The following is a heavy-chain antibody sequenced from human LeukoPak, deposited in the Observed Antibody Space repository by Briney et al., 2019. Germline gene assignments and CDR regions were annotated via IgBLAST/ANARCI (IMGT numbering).Heavy chain of an antibody. CDR3: ARALNGFDI. J-gene: IGHJ3*02. CDR2: IYSGGGI. CDR1: GLIVSSNY. V-gene: IGHV3-53*01. Sequence: GGSLRLSCAASGLIVSSNYMTWVRQAPGKGLEWVSVIYSGGGIYYADSVKGRFTISRDNSRNTLYLQMNSLRAEDTAVYYCARALNGFDIWGPGTLVTVSS.